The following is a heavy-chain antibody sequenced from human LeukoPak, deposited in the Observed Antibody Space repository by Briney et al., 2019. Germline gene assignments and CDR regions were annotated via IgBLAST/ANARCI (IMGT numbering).Heavy chain of an antibody. Sequence: SETLSLTCSVSGASTTNSRYYWVWIRQPPGKGLEWIGSVSYKGVTYYGPSFRSRFAISIDTPQNQISLILTSVTAADTAVYYCARKTYCSGGRCYGENWFGPWGQGTLVTVSS. J-gene: IGHJ5*02. CDR1: GASTTNSRYY. D-gene: IGHD2-15*01. V-gene: IGHV4-39*01. CDR2: VSYKGVT. CDR3: ARKTYCSGGRCYGENWFGP.